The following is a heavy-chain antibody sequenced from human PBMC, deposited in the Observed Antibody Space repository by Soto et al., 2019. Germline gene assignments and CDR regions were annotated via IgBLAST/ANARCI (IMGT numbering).Heavy chain of an antibody. D-gene: IGHD6-6*01. CDR2: MKQDGTEK. CDR3: TKSSGGSSSVGMDY. Sequence: EVQLVESGGGLVQPGGSLRLSCAASGFSFSTYWMSWVRQAPGKGLEWVANMKQDGTEKYYVDSVKGRFTISRDNAKNTLSLQMTALRIEDSSVYYCTKSSGGSSSVGMDYWGQGTLVTVSS. CDR1: GFSFSTYW. J-gene: IGHJ4*02. V-gene: IGHV3-7*01.